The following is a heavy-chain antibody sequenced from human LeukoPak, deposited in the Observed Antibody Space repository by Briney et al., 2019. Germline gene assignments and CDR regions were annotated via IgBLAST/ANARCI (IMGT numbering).Heavy chain of an antibody. V-gene: IGHV4-61*02. CDR1: GGSISSGSYY. CDR3: AKSIGYGLVDI. Sequence: SETLSLTCTVSGGSISSGSYYWSWIRQPAGKGLERIGRIYTSGSTNHNPSLKSRSTKSLDTSRKQCSLKLSSVTAADTAVYYCAKSIGYGLVDIWGQGTMGTVSS. D-gene: IGHD3-10*01. J-gene: IGHJ3*02. CDR2: IYTSGST.